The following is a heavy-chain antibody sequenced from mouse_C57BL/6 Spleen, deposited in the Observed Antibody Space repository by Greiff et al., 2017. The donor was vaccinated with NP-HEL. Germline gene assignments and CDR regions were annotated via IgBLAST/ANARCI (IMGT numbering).Heavy chain of an antibody. CDR1: GYTFTSYW. CDR2: IDPSDSET. V-gene: IGHV1-52*01. J-gene: IGHJ3*01. D-gene: IGHD2-3*01. CDR3: ARESIRGFAY. Sequence: VQLQQSGAELVRPGSSVKLSCKASGYTFTSYWMHWVKQRPIQGLEWIGNIDPSDSETHYNQKFKDKATLTVDKSSSTAYMQLSSLTSEDSAVYYCARESIRGFAYWGQGTLVTVSA.